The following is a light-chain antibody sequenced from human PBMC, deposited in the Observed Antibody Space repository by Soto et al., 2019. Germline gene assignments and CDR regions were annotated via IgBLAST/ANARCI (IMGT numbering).Light chain of an antibody. Sequence: DILMTQSPSTLSASVGDRVTITCWASQNISVWLAWYQQKPGKAPRLLIYRTSILESGVPSRFSGSGSGTEFTLTISSLQPDDFATYHCQQYKSYSWTFGQGTKVEIK. CDR1: QNISVW. CDR2: RTS. V-gene: IGKV1-5*03. CDR3: QQYKSYSWT. J-gene: IGKJ1*01.